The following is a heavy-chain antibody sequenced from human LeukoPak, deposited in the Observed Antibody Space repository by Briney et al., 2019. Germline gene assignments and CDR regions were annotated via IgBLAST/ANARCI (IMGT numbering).Heavy chain of an antibody. CDR3: ARVPLGYCSSTSCPYYYYYGMDV. CDR1: GGSTSSYY. J-gene: IGHJ6*04. Sequence: SETLSLTCTVSGGSTSSYYWSWIRQPPGKGLEWIGYIYYSGSTSYNPSLKSRVTISVDTSKNQFSLKLSSVTAADTAVYYCARVPLGYCSSTSCPYYYYYGMDVWGKGTTVTVSS. CDR2: IYYSGST. D-gene: IGHD2-2*01. V-gene: IGHV4-59*01.